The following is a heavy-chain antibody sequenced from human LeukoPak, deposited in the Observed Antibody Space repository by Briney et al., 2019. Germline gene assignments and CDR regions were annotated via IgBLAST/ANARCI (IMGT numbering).Heavy chain of an antibody. Sequence: SQTLSLTXTVSGGSISSGSYYWSWIRQPAGKGLEWIGRIYTSGSTNYNPSLKSRVTISVDTSKNQFSLKLSSVTAADTAVYYCAREPRYDFWSGYYTGIYFDYWGQGTLVTVSS. CDR3: AREPRYDFWSGYYTGIYFDY. CDR2: IYTSGST. CDR1: GGSISSGSYY. V-gene: IGHV4-61*02. J-gene: IGHJ4*02. D-gene: IGHD3-3*01.